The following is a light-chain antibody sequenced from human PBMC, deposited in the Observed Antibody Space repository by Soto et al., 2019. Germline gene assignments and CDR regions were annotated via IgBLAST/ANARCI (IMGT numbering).Light chain of an antibody. J-gene: IGLJ1*01. V-gene: IGLV2-11*01. CDR2: DVN. CDR1: SSDVGGYNF. Sequence: QSVLTQPRSVSGSPGQSVTISCTGTSSDVGGYNFVSWYQQHPGKAPKLMIYDVNKRPSGVPDRFSGSKSGNTASLTISGLQAEDEADYYCCSNAGSYTYVFGTGTKLTVL. CDR3: CSNAGSYTYV.